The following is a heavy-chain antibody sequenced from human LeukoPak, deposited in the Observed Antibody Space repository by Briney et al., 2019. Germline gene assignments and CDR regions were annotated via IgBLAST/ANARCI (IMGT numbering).Heavy chain of an antibody. CDR1: GFTFSSYG. J-gene: IGHJ4*02. CDR3: AKDYARLVIPDY. CDR2: ISYDGSNK. Sequence: GGSLRLSCAASGFTFSSYGMHWVRQAPGKGLEWVAVISYDGSNKYYADSVKGRFTISRDNSKNTLYLQLNSLRAEDTAVYYCAKDYARLVIPDYWGQGTLVPVSS. V-gene: IGHV3-30*18. D-gene: IGHD3-9*01.